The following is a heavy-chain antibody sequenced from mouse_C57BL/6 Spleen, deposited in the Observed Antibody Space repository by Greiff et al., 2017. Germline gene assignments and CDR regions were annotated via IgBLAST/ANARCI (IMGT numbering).Heavy chain of an antibody. CDR1: GFNIKDYY. CDR3: APSPYYGSSLYAMDY. V-gene: IGHV14-2*01. Sequence: VHVKQSGAELVKPGASVKLSCTASGFNIKDYYMHWVKQRTEQGLEWIGRIDPEDGETKYAPKFQGKATITADTSSNTAYLQLSSLTSEDTAVYYCAPSPYYGSSLYAMDYWGQGTSVTVSS. D-gene: IGHD1-1*01. CDR2: IDPEDGET. J-gene: IGHJ4*01.